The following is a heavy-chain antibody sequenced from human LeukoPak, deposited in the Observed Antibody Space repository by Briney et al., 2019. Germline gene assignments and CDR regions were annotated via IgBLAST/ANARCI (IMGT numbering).Heavy chain of an antibody. Sequence: GASVKVSCKASGYTFTGYYMHWVRQAPGQGLEWMGWINPNSGGTNYAQKFQGRVTMTRDTSISTAYMELSRLRSDDTAVYYCARAKLELRSGWFDPWGQGTLVTVSS. D-gene: IGHD1-7*01. CDR1: GYTFTGYY. CDR3: ARAKLELRSGWFDP. J-gene: IGHJ5*02. CDR2: INPNSGGT. V-gene: IGHV1-2*02.